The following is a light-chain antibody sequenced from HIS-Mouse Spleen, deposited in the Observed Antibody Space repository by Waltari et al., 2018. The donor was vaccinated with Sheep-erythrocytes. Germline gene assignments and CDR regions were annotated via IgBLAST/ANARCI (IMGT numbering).Light chain of an antibody. Sequence: SYDLTQPPSVSVSPGQTASITCSGDKLGDKYACWYQQKPGQSPVLVIYQDSKRPSGIPERFSGSNSGNTATLTISGTQAMDEADYYCQAWDSSTAWNVVFGGGTKLTVL. CDR2: QDS. J-gene: IGLJ2*01. V-gene: IGLV3-1*01. CDR3: QAWDSSTAWNVV. CDR1: KLGDKY.